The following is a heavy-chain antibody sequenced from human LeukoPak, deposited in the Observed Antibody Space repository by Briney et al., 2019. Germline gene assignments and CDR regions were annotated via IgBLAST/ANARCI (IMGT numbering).Heavy chain of an antibody. V-gene: IGHV1-69*01. J-gene: IGHJ4*02. CDR3: ATNGIVGAIPFDY. D-gene: IGHD1-26*01. CDR2: IIPIFGTA. CDR1: GGTFSSYA. Sequence: SVKVSCKASGGTFSSYAISWVRQAPGQGLEWMGGIIPIFGTANYAQKFRGRVTITADESTSTAYMELRSLRSDDTAVYYCATNGIVGAIPFDYWGQGTLVTVSS.